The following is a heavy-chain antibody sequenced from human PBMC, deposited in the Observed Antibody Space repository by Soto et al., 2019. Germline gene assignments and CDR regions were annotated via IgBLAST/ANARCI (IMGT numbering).Heavy chain of an antibody. Sequence: SETLSLTCAVYGGSFSGCYWSWIRQPPGKGLEWIGEINHSGSTNYNPSLKSRVTISVDTSKNQFSLKLSSVTAADTAVYYCARPPYYDFWSGPQGYYYYYMDVWGKGTTVTVSS. D-gene: IGHD3-3*01. CDR2: INHSGST. CDR3: ARPPYYDFWSGPQGYYYYYMDV. CDR1: GGSFSGCY. V-gene: IGHV4-34*01. J-gene: IGHJ6*03.